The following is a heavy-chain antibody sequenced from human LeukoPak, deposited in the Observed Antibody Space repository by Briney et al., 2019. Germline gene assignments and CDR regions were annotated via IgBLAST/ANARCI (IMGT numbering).Heavy chain of an antibody. V-gene: IGHV3-73*01. CDR3: TRGHGDYDYYYGMDV. D-gene: IGHD4-17*01. Sequence: TEGSLKLSCAASGFTFSGSAIHWVRQASGKGLEWVGRIRSKAHSYATPYAASVKGRFTISRDDSKNTAYLQMNSLKTEDTAVYYCTRGHGDYDYYYGMDVWGQGTTVTVSS. J-gene: IGHJ6*02. CDR2: IRSKAHSYAT. CDR1: GFTFSGSA.